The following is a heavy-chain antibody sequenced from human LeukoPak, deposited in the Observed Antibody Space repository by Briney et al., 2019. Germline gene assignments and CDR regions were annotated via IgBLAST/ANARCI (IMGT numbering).Heavy chain of an antibody. J-gene: IGHJ1*01. CDR1: GFTFSSYN. CDR3: ANQAVAGTNEYFQH. CDR2: ISSSSSYI. Sequence: GGSLRLSCVASGFTFSSYNMNWVRQAPGKGLEWVSSISSSSSYIYYADSVKGRFTISRDNAKNSLYLQMNSLRAEDTAVYYCANQAVAGTNEYFQHWGQGTLVTVSS. V-gene: IGHV3-21*01. D-gene: IGHD6-19*01.